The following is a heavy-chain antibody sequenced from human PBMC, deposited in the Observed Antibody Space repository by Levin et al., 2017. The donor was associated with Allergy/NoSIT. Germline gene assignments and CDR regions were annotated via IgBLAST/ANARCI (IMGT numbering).Heavy chain of an antibody. CDR2: IYWDDDK. CDR3: AHIFVPYYFDY. CDR1: GFSLSTSGEG. V-gene: IGHV2-5*02. D-gene: IGHD3-16*02. Sequence: SGPTLVKPTQTLTLTCTFSGFSLSTSGEGVGWIRPPPGKTLEWLVFIYWDDDKRYSPSLKSRLTITKDTPNNQVVLTMTNVDPMDTATYFCAHIFVPYYFDYWGQGTLVTVSS. J-gene: IGHJ4*02.